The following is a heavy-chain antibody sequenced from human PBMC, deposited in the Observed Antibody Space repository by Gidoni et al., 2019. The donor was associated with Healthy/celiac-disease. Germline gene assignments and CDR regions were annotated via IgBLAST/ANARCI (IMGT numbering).Heavy chain of an antibody. J-gene: IGHJ4*02. D-gene: IGHD6-6*01. V-gene: IGHV5-51*01. CDR3: ARHGPHSSSSPGVDY. Sequence: VQLLQSGAEVKKPGESLKISCKVSGYSITSYWIGWLRQMPGKGLEWMGIIYPGDSDTRYSPSFQGQVAISADKSISTAYLQLSSLKASDTAMYYCARHGPHSSSSPGVDYWGQGTLVTVSS. CDR1: GYSITSYW. CDR2: IYPGDSDT.